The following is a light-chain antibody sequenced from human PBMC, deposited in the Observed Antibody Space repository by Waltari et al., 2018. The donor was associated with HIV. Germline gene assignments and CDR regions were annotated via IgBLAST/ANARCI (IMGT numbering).Light chain of an antibody. V-gene: IGLV2-23*02. Sequence: QSALTQPASVSGPPGQSITISCTGTSDDIGGSNLVSWYQHHPGKAPRLIIFDVDKRPSGISGRFSGSKSGYTASLTISGLRTEDEADYFCCSKSTIYFGVLFGGGTTLTVL. CDR2: DVD. J-gene: IGLJ2*01. CDR1: SDDIGGSNL. CDR3: CSKSTIYFGVL.